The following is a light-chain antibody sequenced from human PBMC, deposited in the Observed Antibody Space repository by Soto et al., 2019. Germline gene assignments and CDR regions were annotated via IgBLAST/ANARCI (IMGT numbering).Light chain of an antibody. CDR2: GAS. Sequence: EVVMTQSPATLSVSPGERATLSCRASQSVSTNLAWYQQKVGEAPRLLMYGASVRATGVPTRFSGSGSGTVFTLNISSLQSEDFAVYFCQHYNNWPPKFTFGGGTKLDIK. J-gene: IGKJ4*01. CDR3: QHYNNWPPKFT. V-gene: IGKV3-15*01. CDR1: QSVSTN.